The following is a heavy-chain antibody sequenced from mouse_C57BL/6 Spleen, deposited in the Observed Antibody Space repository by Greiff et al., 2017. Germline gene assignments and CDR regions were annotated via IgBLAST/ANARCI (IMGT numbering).Heavy chain of an antibody. V-gene: IGHV1-64*01. CDR1: GYTFTSYW. Sequence: QVQLQQPGAELVKPGASVKLSCKASGYTFTSYWMHWVKQRPGQGLEWIGMIHPNSGSTNYNEKFKSKATLTVDKSSSTAYMQLSSLTSEDSAVYYCARKDGGYQFAYWGQGTLVTVSA. CDR3: ARKDGGYQFAY. D-gene: IGHD2-3*01. J-gene: IGHJ3*01. CDR2: IHPNSGST.